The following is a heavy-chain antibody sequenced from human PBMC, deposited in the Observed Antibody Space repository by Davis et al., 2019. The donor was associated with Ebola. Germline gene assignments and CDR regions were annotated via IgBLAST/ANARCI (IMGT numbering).Heavy chain of an antibody. V-gene: IGHV3-11*06. CDR2: ISSSSSYT. CDR3: ARVELAGGFYFDY. J-gene: IGHJ4*02. D-gene: IGHD2-8*02. Sequence: GGSLRLSCAASGFTFSDYYMSWIRQAPGKGLEWVSYISSSSSYTNYADSVKGRFTISRDNAKNSLYLQMNSLRAEDTAVYYCARVELAGGFYFDYWGQGTLVTVSS. CDR1: GFTFSDYY.